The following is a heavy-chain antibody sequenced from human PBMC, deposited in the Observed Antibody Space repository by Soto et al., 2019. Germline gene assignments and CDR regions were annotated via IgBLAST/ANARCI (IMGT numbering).Heavy chain of an antibody. D-gene: IGHD1-26*01. J-gene: IGHJ4*02. CDR1: GFSLSTNEVG. Sequence: QITLKESGPTLVKPTETLTLTCTFSGFSLSTNEVGVGWIRQPPGKALEWLAILYWDGDKRYSPPLKTRLTVTEGTSKNQVVLTMTNMGAVDTGTYYCARIKDLYFTFDYWGQGSQVTVSS. V-gene: IGHV2-5*02. CDR2: LYWDGDK. CDR3: ARIKDLYFTFDY.